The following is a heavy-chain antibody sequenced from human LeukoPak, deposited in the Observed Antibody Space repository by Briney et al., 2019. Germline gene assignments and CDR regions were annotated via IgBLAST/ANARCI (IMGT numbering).Heavy chain of an antibody. Sequence: PGGSLTLSCAASGFTFSSYARHWVRQAPGKGLEWVALIPYDGSNKYYADSVKGRFTVPRENSKNTLYLQMNSPRAEDTAVYYCVRGTYSSSWLNFDYWGQGTPVTVSS. D-gene: IGHD6-13*01. V-gene: IGHV3-30*04. CDR3: VRGTYSSSWLNFDY. CDR1: GFTFSSYA. CDR2: IPYDGSNK. J-gene: IGHJ4*02.